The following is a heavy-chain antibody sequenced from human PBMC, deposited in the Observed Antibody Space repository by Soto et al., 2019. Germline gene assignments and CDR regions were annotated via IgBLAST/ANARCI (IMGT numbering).Heavy chain of an antibody. Sequence: GGFLRLSCAASGFTFSDYYMSWIRQAPGKGLEWVSYISSSGSTIYYADSVKGRFTISRDNAKNSLYLQMNSLRAEDTAVYYWARALGYCSGGSCYGRNYFDYWGQGTLVTVSS. CDR1: GFTFSDYY. D-gene: IGHD2-15*01. CDR3: ARALGYCSGGSCYGRNYFDY. J-gene: IGHJ4*02. CDR2: ISSSGSTI. V-gene: IGHV3-11*01.